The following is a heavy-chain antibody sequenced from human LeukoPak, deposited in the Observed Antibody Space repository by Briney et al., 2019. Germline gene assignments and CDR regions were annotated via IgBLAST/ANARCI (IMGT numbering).Heavy chain of an antibody. CDR1: GFTFSSYA. CDR2: ISGNGDNT. CDR3: AKDLAVRGVPYY. D-gene: IGHD3-10*01. V-gene: IGHV3-23*01. Sequence: GGSLRLSCAASGFTFSSYAMRWVRQVPGKGLEWVSVISGNGDNTYYADSVKGRFTISRDNSKNTLYLQMNSLRAEDTAVYYCAKDLAVRGVPYYWGQGTLVTVSS. J-gene: IGHJ4*02.